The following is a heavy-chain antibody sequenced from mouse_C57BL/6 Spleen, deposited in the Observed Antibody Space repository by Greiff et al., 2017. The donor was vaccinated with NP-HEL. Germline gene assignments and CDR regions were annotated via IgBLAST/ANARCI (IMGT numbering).Heavy chain of an antibody. CDR3: ARSRDGNYDY. Sequence: QVQLQQPGAELVRPGSSVKLSCKASGYTFTSYWMDWVKQRPGQGLEWIGNIYPSDSETHYNQKFKDKATLTVDKSSSTAYMQLSSLTSEDSAVYYCARSRDGNYDYWGQGTTLTVSS. CDR1: GYTFTSYW. V-gene: IGHV1-61*01. J-gene: IGHJ2*01. D-gene: IGHD2-1*01. CDR2: IYPSDSET.